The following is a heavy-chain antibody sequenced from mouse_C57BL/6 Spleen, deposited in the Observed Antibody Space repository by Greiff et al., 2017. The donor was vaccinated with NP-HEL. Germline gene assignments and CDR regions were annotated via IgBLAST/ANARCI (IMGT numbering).Heavy chain of an antibody. Sequence: VQGVESGAELVRPGASVKLSCKASGYTFTDYYINWVKQRPGQGLEWIARIYPGSGNTYYNEKFKGKATLTAEKSSSTAYMQLSSLTSEDSAVYFCARYRDYYAMDYWGQGTSVTVSS. V-gene: IGHV1-76*01. J-gene: IGHJ4*01. CDR1: GYTFTDYY. CDR2: IYPGSGNT. CDR3: ARYRDYYAMDY.